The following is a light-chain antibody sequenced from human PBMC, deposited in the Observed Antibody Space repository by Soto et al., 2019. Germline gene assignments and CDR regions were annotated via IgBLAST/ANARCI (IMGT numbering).Light chain of an antibody. CDR1: SSDIGGYNF. J-gene: IGLJ1*01. CDR3: NSYRTVSTYV. CDR2: DVS. Sequence: QSVLTQPASVSGSPGQSITISCTGTSSDIGGYNFVSWYQHHPGKAPKLLIHDVSNRPSGVSSRFSGSKSGNTASLTISGLQAEDEADDYCNSYRTVSTYVFGTGTKVTVL. V-gene: IGLV2-14*03.